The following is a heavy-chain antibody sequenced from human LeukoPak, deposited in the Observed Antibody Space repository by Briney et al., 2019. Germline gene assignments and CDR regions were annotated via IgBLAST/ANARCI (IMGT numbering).Heavy chain of an antibody. V-gene: IGHV1-24*01. CDR1: GYTLTGLS. CDR3: ARDNSVRDEAWWFNP. J-gene: IGHJ5*02. Sequence: ASVKVSCKVSGYTLTGLSMHWVRQAPGKGLEWMGGFDPEDGETIYAQKFQGRVTMTEDTSTDTAYMELASLRSEDTAVYYCARDNSVRDEAWWFNPWGQGTLVTVSS. D-gene: IGHD5-24*01. CDR2: FDPEDGET.